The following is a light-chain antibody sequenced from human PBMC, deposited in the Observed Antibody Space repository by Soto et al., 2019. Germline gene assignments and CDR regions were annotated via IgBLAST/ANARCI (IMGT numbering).Light chain of an antibody. CDR2: NAS. CDR3: QQYNSYSPT. J-gene: IGKJ1*01. Sequence: DIQITQSPSTLSAFVGDRVTITFRASQSISYWLAWYQQKPGKAPKLLIYNASGLESGVPSRFSGSGSGTEFTLTISSLQPDDFGTYYCQQYNSYSPTFDQGTKVDIK. CDR1: QSISYW. V-gene: IGKV1-5*01.